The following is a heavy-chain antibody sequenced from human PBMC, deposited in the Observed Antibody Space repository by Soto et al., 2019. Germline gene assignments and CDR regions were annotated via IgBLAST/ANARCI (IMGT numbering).Heavy chain of an antibody. CDR1: GYSFTRHY. Sequence: ASVKVSCKAIGYSFTRHYMHWVRQAPGQGLEWMGWISAYNGNTNYAQKLQGRVTMTTDTSTSTAYMELRSLRSEDTAVYYCARDLRPYYYDSSGYYSYAFDIWGQGTMVTVSS. V-gene: IGHV1-18*04. D-gene: IGHD3-22*01. J-gene: IGHJ3*02. CDR3: ARDLRPYYYDSSGYYSYAFDI. CDR2: ISAYNGNT.